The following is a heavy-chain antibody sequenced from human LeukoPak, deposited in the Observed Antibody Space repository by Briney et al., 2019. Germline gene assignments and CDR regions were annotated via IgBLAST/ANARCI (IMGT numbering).Heavy chain of an antibody. CDR3: VRRGDASSGWGDHDF. CDR2: IGIDSGNT. J-gene: IGHJ4*02. CDR1: GFTFSDYS. Sequence: GGSLRLSCAASGFTFSDYSMNWVRQAPGKGPEWISYIGIDSGNTNYADSVKGRFTISRDNSKNMVHLQMNSLTGEDTALYYCVRRGDASSGWGDHDFWGQGALVTVSS. V-gene: IGHV3-48*01. D-gene: IGHD6-19*01.